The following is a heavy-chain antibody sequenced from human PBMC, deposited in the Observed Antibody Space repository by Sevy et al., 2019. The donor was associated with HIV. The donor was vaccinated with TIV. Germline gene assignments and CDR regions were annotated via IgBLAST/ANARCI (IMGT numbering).Heavy chain of an antibody. CDR2: ISSDGMKK. D-gene: IGHD5-18*01. CDR1: GFMFSNYG. CDR3: AKGGGPQGFIGYSYGFVYFDY. Sequence: GGCLRLSCAASGFMFSNYGMHWVRQAPGKGLQWVAVISSDGMKKYFTDTVKGRFIISRDNSRNTLYLQMNSLRADDSAVYYCAKGGGPQGFIGYSYGFVYFDYWGQGALVTVSS. V-gene: IGHV3-30*18. J-gene: IGHJ4*02.